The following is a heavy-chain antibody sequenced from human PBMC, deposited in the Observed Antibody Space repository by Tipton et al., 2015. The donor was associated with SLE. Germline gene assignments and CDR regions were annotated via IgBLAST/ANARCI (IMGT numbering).Heavy chain of an antibody. D-gene: IGHD2-2*01. J-gene: IGHJ4*02. Sequence: TLSLTCSVSGDSMSSATHYWSWIRQPAGKGLGWIGRFYSRGSSNYNPSFKSRGTISLDKSKNQFTLKLSSVTAADTAVYYCARDSCSSTSCYGWYYFDYWGQGTLVTVSS. V-gene: IGHV4-61*02. CDR3: ARDSCSSTSCYGWYYFDY. CDR1: GDSMSSATHY. CDR2: FYSRGSS.